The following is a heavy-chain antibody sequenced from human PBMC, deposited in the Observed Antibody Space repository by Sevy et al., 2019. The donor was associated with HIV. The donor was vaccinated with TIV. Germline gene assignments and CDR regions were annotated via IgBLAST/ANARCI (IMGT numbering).Heavy chain of an antibody. D-gene: IGHD6-19*01. V-gene: IGHV3-13*01. J-gene: IGHJ4*02. CDR2: IGTAGDT. CDR3: ARGGGSGWSNRFDY. Sequence: GGSLRLSCAASGFTFSSYDMHWVRQATGKGLEWVSAIGTAGDTYYPGSVKGLFTISRENAKNSLYLQLNSLRAGDTAVYYCARGGGSGWSNRFDYWGQGTLVTVSS. CDR1: GFTFSSYD.